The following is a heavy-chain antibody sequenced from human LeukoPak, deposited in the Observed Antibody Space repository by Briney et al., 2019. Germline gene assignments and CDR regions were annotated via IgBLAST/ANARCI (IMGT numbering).Heavy chain of an antibody. Sequence: PGGSLRLSCAASGFTFKGHWMSWVRQAPGKGREWVANIQQEGSEKKYVDSVKGRFTISRDNAKNSLYLQMDSLRAEDTAVYYCVRLRYTYRKNFDCWGQGTLVTVSS. D-gene: IGHD1-1*01. V-gene: IGHV3-7*01. J-gene: IGHJ4*02. CDR3: VRLRYTYRKNFDC. CDR1: GFTFKGHW. CDR2: IQQEGSEK.